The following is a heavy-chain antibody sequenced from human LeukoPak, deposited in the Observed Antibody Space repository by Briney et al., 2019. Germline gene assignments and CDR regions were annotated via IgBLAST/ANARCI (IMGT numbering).Heavy chain of an antibody. D-gene: IGHD1-26*01. CDR1: GFSFSSQA. CDR3: ARLRSTDDY. V-gene: IGHV3-30*04. CDR2: ILSDGNNK. Sequence: GGSLRLSCAASGFSFSSQAMHWVRQAPGKGLEWLGFILSDGNNKYYAESEKGRFTISRDNSRNTVYLQMDSLRVEDTAAYYCARLRSTDDYWGQGTLVTV. J-gene: IGHJ4*02.